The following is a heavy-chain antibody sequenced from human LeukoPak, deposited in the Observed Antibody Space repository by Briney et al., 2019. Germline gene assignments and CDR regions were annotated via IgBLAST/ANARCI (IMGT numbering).Heavy chain of an antibody. D-gene: IGHD3-10*01. Sequence: SETLSLTCTVSGGSIYISNYFWAWIRQPPGKGLEWIGTISYSASTYYNPSLKSRVTISADTSKTQFSLKLSSVTAADTAVYYCARELIYGSGSYSTYNWFDPWGQGTLVTVSS. J-gene: IGHJ5*02. CDR1: GGSIYISNYF. CDR2: ISYSAST. CDR3: ARELIYGSGSYSTYNWFDP. V-gene: IGHV4-39*07.